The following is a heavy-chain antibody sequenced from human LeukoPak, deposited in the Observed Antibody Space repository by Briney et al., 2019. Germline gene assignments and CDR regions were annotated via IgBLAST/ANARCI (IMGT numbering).Heavy chain of an antibody. V-gene: IGHV1-69*13. CDR2: IIPIFGTA. CDR1: GGTFSSYA. CDR3: ASSGYYYYYYMDV. J-gene: IGHJ6*03. Sequence: WASVKVSCKASGGTFSSYAISWVRQAPGQGLEWMGGIIPIFGTANYAQKFQGRVTITADESTSTAYMELSSLRSEDTAVYYCASSGYYYYYYMDVWGKGTTVTVSS.